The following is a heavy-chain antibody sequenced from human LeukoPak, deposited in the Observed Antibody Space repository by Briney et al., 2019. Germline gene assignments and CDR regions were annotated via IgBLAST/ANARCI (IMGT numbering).Heavy chain of an antibody. J-gene: IGHJ4*02. Sequence: SETLSLTCAVYVGSLSGYYWSWIRQPPWKGLEWIGEINHSGSTNYNPSLKSRVTISVDTSKNQFSLKLSSVTAADTAVYYCARAGGYSYDYWGQGTLVTVSS. CDR3: ARAGGYSYDY. D-gene: IGHD5-18*01. CDR2: INHSGST. CDR1: VGSLSGYY. V-gene: IGHV4-34*01.